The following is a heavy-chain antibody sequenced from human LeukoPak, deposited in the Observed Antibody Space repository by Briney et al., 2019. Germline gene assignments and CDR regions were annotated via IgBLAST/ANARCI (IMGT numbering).Heavy chain of an antibody. Sequence: PSETLSLTCTVSGGSISSYYWSWIRQPPGKGLEWIGYIHYSGSTNYNPSLKSRVTISVDTSKNQFSLELTSVTAADTAVYYCARRRYDASGYYPSRGRYFDYWGQGTLVTVSS. CDR1: GGSISSYY. CDR3: ARRRYDASGYYPSRGRYFDY. V-gene: IGHV4-59*12. D-gene: IGHD3-22*01. CDR2: IHYSGST. J-gene: IGHJ4*02.